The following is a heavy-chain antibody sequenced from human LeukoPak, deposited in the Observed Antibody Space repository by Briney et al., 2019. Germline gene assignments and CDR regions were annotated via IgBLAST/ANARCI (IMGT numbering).Heavy chain of an antibody. CDR3: ARAEVAYSSSWYYFDY. Sequence: GGSLRLSCVASGFGFSFYSMNWVRQAPGKGLEWVSSISSSSSYIYYADSVKGRFTISRDNAKNSLYLQMNSLRAEDTAVYYCARAEVAYSSSWYYFDYWGQGTLVTVSS. D-gene: IGHD6-13*01. CDR1: GFGFSFYS. CDR2: ISSSSSYI. J-gene: IGHJ4*02. V-gene: IGHV3-21*01.